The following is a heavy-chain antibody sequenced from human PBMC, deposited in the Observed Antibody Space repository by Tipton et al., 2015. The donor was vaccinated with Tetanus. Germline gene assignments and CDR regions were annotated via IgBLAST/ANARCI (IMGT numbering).Heavy chain of an antibody. CDR1: GGSLSTSH. CDR3: AGVTAQRTELYFEH. V-gene: IGHV4-59*01. Sequence: TLSLTCTVSGGSLSTSHWAWIRQPPGKGLEWVGKITYSRTTNYNSSLKSRVTISLDTSTSQFSLKLTSATAADTAVYYCAGVTAQRTELYFEHWGQGTQVTVSS. D-gene: IGHD2-8*02. J-gene: IGHJ1*01. CDR2: ITYSRTT.